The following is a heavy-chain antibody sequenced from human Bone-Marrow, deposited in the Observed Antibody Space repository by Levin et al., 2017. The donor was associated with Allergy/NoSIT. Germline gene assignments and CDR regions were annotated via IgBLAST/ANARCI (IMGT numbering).Heavy chain of an antibody. D-gene: IGHD5-24*01. CDR2: VTSNGNA. J-gene: IGHJ4*02. CDR1: GYSFTSYR. V-gene: IGHV1-18*01. Sequence: ASVKVSCKTSGYSFTSYRISWVRQAPGEGLEWMGGVTSNGNANYAEKLQGRVTMTIETPTSTAYMALRRLRFDDTAIYYCARVDGLQRPDDWGQGTLVTVSS. CDR3: ARVDGLQRPDD.